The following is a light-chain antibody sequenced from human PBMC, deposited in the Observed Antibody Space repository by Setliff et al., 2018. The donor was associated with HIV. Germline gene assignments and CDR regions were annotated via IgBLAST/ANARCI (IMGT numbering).Light chain of an antibody. CDR3: ASYTKSDTRI. J-gene: IGLJ2*01. CDR1: SSDLRAYNY. V-gene: IGLV2-14*03. CDR2: DVT. Sequence: QSALTQPASVSGSPGQSIAISCTGTSSDLRAYNYVSWYQQYPGKAPKVLIYDVTKRPSGVSNRFSGSKSGNTASLRISGLQAEDEAHYFCASYTKSDTRIFGGGTKVTV.